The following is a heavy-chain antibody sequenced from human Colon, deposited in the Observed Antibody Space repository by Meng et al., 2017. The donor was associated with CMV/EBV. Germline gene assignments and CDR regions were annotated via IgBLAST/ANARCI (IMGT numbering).Heavy chain of an antibody. CDR1: SISETNW. D-gene: IGHD2/OR15-2a*01. CDR2: IYHSGNT. J-gene: IGHJ4*02. Sequence: SISETNWWSWVRQSPGKGLEWIGEIYHSGNTNYNPSLKSRVSISVDKAKGEFSLKLKSVTAADTAVYYCAREGVYCDVTTCYPYYFDSWSQGTLVTVSS. V-gene: IGHV4-4*02. CDR3: AREGVYCDVTTCYPYYFDS.